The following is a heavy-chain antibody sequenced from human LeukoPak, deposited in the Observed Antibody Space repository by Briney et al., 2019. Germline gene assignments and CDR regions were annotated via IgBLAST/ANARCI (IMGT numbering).Heavy chain of an antibody. CDR3: ARGRAGITIFPVPTQPIEY. D-gene: IGHD3-3*01. V-gene: IGHV4-59*01. J-gene: IGHJ4*02. Sequence: SETLSLTCTVSGGSICSYYWSWLRQPPGKGLEWIGYLYYSGSTNYNPSLKSRVTISVDTSKNQLSLPLSSMTAADTAVYYCARGRAGITIFPVPTQPIEYWGQGTLVTVSS. CDR1: GGSICSYY. CDR2: LYYSGST.